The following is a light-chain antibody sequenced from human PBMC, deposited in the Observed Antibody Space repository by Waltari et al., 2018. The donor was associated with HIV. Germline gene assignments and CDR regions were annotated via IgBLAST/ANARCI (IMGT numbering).Light chain of an antibody. V-gene: IGLV2-14*01. J-gene: IGLJ3*02. CDR1: SSDVGGYTS. CDR3: SSYTTDSTLV. Sequence: QSALTQPASVSASPGQSITISCTGTSSDVGGYTSVSWYHHLPGKAPQLIIYAVTNRPSGVSDRFSGSKSGNTASLTISGLQAEDEADYYCSSYTTDSTLVFGAGTKLTVL. CDR2: AVT.